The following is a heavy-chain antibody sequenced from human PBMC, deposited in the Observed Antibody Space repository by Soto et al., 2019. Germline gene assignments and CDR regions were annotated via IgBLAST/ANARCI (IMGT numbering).Heavy chain of an antibody. Sequence: PSETLSLTCTVSGDSISPYYWSWIRHPPGKGLEWIGYIFYSGSTSYNPSLKSRVTISVDTSKNQSSLNLYSLTSADTAVYYCARDTVYSYGHYRWFDPWGQGALDTVS. D-gene: IGHD5-18*01. CDR1: GDSISPYY. J-gene: IGHJ5*02. CDR3: ARDTVYSYGHYRWFDP. V-gene: IGHV4-59*01. CDR2: IFYSGST.